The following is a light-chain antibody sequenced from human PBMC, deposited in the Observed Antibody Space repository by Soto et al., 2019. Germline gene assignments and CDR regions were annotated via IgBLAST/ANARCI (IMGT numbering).Light chain of an antibody. CDR3: QQYSNSLPWT. J-gene: IGKJ1*01. CDR2: GAS. Sequence: EIVLTQSPGTLSLSPGEGATLSCRASQIVSNNYLAWYQQKPGQAPRLLVYGASRRATGIPDRFSGSGSGTDFTITISRLEPEDFAVYYCQQYSNSLPWTFGQGTNVEIK. V-gene: IGKV3-20*01. CDR1: QIVSNNY.